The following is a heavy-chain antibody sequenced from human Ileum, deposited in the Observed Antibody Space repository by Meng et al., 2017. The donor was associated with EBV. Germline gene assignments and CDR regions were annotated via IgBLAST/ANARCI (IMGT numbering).Heavy chain of an antibody. D-gene: IGHD4-17*01. J-gene: IGHJ5*02. CDR1: GDTLFNGGHY. CDR3: ARDSNGDYGWVDP. V-gene: IGHV4-30-4*01. Sequence: QVHLQESGPGLVKPSQTLSLTCTVSGDTLFNGGHYWTWPRQPPGKGLEWIGYIFYTGSTYYNPSLKSRVTISLDLSKNQFSLNLTSVTAADTAVYYCARDSNGDYGWVDPWGQGTLVTVSS. CDR2: IFYTGST.